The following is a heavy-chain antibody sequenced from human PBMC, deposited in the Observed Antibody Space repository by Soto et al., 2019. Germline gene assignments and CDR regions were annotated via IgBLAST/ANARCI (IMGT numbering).Heavy chain of an antibody. CDR1: GGTFSSYA. Sequence: QVRLVQSGAEVKKPGSSVKVSCEASGGTFSSYAVTWVRQAPGQGLEWMGGIIPIVTTPNYAQKFQGRLTISAGKSTSTPYMELSSLRSEDTAVYYCARVGYNFWSLYHYYGMDVWGQATTVIVSS. V-gene: IGHV1-69*06. CDR2: IIPIVTTP. CDR3: ARVGYNFWSLYHYYGMDV. D-gene: IGHD3-3*01. J-gene: IGHJ6*02.